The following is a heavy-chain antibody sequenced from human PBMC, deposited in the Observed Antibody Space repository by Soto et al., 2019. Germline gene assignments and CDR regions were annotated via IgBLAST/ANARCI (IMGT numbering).Heavy chain of an antibody. J-gene: IGHJ3*02. V-gene: IGHV4-30-4*01. CDR2: IYYSGST. CDR1: GGSINSADYY. Sequence: QVHLQESGPGLVKPSQTLSLTCTVSGGSINSADYYWRWIRQPPGKDLEWIGYIYYSGSTYYSPSLRNRVTITLQTSKNQFARKLSSVTAADTAVYYCASVWAGTMRAHAFDIWGQGTMVTVSS. D-gene: IGHD1-1*01. CDR3: ASVWAGTMRAHAFDI.